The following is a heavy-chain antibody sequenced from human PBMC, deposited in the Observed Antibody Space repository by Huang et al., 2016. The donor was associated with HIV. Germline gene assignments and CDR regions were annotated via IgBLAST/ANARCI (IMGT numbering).Heavy chain of an antibody. D-gene: IGHD3-9*01. J-gene: IGHJ3*01. CDR2: IYPGDSDL. Sequence: EVQLVQSGAEVKKPGESLKISCKGSGYTFTNSRIGWVRQMPGKGLEWRGLIYPGDSDLGYSPSFQGQVTIAADKSISTAYLLWSTLEASDTAMYYCARGATLTGNTNFFDVWGQGTMVSVSS. V-gene: IGHV5-51*03. CDR3: ARGATLTGNTNFFDV. CDR1: GYTFTNSR.